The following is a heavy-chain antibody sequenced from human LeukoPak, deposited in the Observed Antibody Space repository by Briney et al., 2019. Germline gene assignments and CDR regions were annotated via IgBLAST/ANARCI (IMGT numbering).Heavy chain of an antibody. CDR2: INHSGST. CDR3: AREGYCSGGSCYSEDY. D-gene: IGHD2-15*01. Sequence: PSETLSLTCTVSGGSISSYYWSWIRQPPGKGLEWIGEINHSGSTNYNPSLKSRVTISVDTSKNQFSLKLSSVTAADTAVYYCAREGYCSGGSCYSEDYWGQGTLVTVSS. V-gene: IGHV4-34*01. J-gene: IGHJ4*02. CDR1: GGSISSYY.